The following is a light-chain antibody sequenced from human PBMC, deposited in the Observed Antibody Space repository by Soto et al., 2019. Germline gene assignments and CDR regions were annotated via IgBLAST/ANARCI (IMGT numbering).Light chain of an antibody. CDR3: QQYNKWPLT. CDR1: QSVAGN. Sequence: EIVMTQSPATLSVSPGERATLSCRASQSVAGNLAWYQQNPGQAPRLLIYGASTRATGIPTRFSGGGSGTEFTHTISSLQSEDFVIYYCQQYNKWPLTFGGGTKVEIK. CDR2: GAS. J-gene: IGKJ4*01. V-gene: IGKV3-15*01.